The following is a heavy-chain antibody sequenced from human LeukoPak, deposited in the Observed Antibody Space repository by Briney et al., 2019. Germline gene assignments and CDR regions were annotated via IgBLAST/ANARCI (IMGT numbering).Heavy chain of an antibody. Sequence: ASVKVSCKASGYTFTSYDINWVRQATGQGLEWMGWMNPNSGNTGYAQKFQGRVTITADESTSTAYMELSSLRSEDTAVYYCVQPGASDYWGQGTLVTVSS. J-gene: IGHJ4*02. V-gene: IGHV1-8*03. CDR2: MNPNSGNT. CDR3: VQPGASDY. D-gene: IGHD2-2*01. CDR1: GYTFTSYD.